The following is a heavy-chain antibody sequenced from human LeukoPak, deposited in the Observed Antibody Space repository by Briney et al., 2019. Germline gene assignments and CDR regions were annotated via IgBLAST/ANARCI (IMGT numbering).Heavy chain of an antibody. CDR1: GASIRISNYF. CDR2: IHYSGTT. J-gene: IGHJ6*03. Sequence: SETLSLTCNVSGASIRISNYFWGWIRQPPGKGLEWIGNIHYSGTTYYNPSLKSRVTISVDTSKNHFSLKLSSVTAADTAVYYCARSSSSSWFQYYYYYMDVWGKGATVTVSS. V-gene: IGHV4-39*07. D-gene: IGHD6-13*01. CDR3: ARSSSSSWFQYYYYYMDV.